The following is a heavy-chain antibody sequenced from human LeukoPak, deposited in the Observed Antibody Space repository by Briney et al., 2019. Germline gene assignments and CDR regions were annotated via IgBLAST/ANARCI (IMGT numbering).Heavy chain of an antibody. Sequence: GGSLGLSCAASGFTFSSYAMSWVRQAPGKGLKWVSAIGGGGGTTFYADSVKGRFTISRDNSKNTLYLQMNSLRAEDTAVYYCAKAENILLAFDIWGQGTMVTVSS. CDR3: AKAENILLAFDI. CDR2: IGGGGGTT. J-gene: IGHJ3*02. CDR1: GFTFSSYA. V-gene: IGHV3-23*01. D-gene: IGHD2/OR15-2a*01.